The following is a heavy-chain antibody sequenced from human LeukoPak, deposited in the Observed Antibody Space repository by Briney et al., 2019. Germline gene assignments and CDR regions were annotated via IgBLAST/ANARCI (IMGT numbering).Heavy chain of an antibody. CDR1: GGSFSGYY. CDR2: INHSGST. Sequence: SETLSLTCAVYGGSFSGYYWSWIRQPPGKGLEWIGEINHSGSTNYNPSLKSRVTISVDTSKNQFSLKLSSVTAADTAVYYCAREVGLKTFDIWGQGTMVTVSS. CDR3: AREVGLKTFDI. V-gene: IGHV4-34*01. J-gene: IGHJ3*02.